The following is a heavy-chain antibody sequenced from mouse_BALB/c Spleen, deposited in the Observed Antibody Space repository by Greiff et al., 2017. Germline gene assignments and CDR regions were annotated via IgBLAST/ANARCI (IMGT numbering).Heavy chain of an antibody. J-gene: IGHJ3*01. CDR3: AREGDYDHGGGG. Sequence: DVQLQESGPGLVKPSQSLSLTCSVTGYSITSGYYWNWIRQFPGNKLEWMGYISYDGSNNYNPSLKNRISITRDTSKNQFFLKLNSVTTEDTATYYCAREGDYDHGGGGWGQGTLVTVSA. CDR2: ISYDGSN. D-gene: IGHD2-4*01. V-gene: IGHV3-6*02. CDR1: GYSITSGYY.